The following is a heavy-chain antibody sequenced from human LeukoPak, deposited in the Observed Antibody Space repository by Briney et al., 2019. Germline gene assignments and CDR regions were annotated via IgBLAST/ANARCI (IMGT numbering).Heavy chain of an antibody. CDR2: ISAYNGNT. D-gene: IGHD3-9*01. CDR3: ARVHHVLRYFDWLYHFDY. J-gene: IGHJ4*02. V-gene: IGHV1-18*01. CDR1: GYTFTSYG. Sequence: ASVKVSCKASGYTFTSYGISWVRQAPGQGLEWMGWISAYNGNTNYAQKLQGRATMTTDTSTSTAYMELRSLRSDDTVVYYCARVHHVLRYFDWLYHFDYWGQGTLVTVSS.